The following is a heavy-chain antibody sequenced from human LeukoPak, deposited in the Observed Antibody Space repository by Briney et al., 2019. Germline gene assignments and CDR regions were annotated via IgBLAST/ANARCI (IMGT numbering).Heavy chain of an antibody. Sequence: GGSLRLSCAASGFTVSTNYMSWVRQAPGKGLEWVSVIYSDGRTYYADSVKGRFTISRDNSKNTLYLQMNSLRAEDTAVYYCARQVHSGYDATHFDSWGQGTLVTVSS. CDR2: IYSDGRT. CDR1: GFTVSTNY. J-gene: IGHJ4*02. D-gene: IGHD5-12*01. V-gene: IGHV3-53*01. CDR3: ARQVHSGYDATHFDS.